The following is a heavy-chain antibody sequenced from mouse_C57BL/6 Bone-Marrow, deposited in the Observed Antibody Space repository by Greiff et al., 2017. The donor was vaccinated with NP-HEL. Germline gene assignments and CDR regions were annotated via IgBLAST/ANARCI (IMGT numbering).Heavy chain of an antibody. CDR3: ARGHDYYAMDY. CDR1: GYSITSGYD. J-gene: IGHJ4*01. V-gene: IGHV3-1*01. Sequence: EVQLQQSGPGMVKPSQSLSLTCTVTGYSITSGYDWHWIRHFPGNKLEWMGYISYSGSTNYNPSLKSRISITHDTSKNHFFLKLNSVTTEDTATYYCARGHDYYAMDYWGQGTSVTVSS. CDR2: ISYSGST.